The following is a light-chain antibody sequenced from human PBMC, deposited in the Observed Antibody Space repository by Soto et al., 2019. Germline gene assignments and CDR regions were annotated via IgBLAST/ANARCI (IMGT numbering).Light chain of an antibody. CDR2: VNSDGSH. Sequence: QSVLTQSPSASASLGASVKLTCTLSRGHSSYAIAWHQQQPEKGPRYLMKVNSDGSHNKGDGIPDRFSGSSSGTERYLTISSLQSEDEADYYCQTWGTGIQVFGGGTKLTVL. V-gene: IGLV4-69*01. CDR3: QTWGTGIQV. J-gene: IGLJ3*02. CDR1: RGHSSYA.